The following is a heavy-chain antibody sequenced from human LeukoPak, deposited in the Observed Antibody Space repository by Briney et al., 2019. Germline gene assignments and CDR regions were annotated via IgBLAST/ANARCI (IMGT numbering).Heavy chain of an antibody. J-gene: IGHJ4*02. CDR3: ARVGYCSGGSCYYHYFDY. Sequence: ASVKVSCKASGYTFTSYGISWVRQAPGQGLEWMGWISAYNGNTNYAQKLQGRVTMTTDTSTSTAYMELRSLRSDDTAVYYCARVGYCSGGSCYYHYFDYWGQGTLVTVSS. CDR1: GYTFTSYG. D-gene: IGHD2-15*01. CDR2: ISAYNGNT. V-gene: IGHV1-18*01.